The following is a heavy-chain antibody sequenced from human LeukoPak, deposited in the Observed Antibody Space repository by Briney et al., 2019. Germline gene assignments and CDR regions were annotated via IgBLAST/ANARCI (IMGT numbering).Heavy chain of an antibody. V-gene: IGHV3-30*02. CDR2: KRYDGSNK. CDR3: ERDGQDIVVVPAATNWFDP. CDR1: GVTFSSYG. Sequence: GSLRLSCAASGVTFSSYGTHWVRQAPGKGLEWVAFKRYDGSNKYYADSVKGRFTISRDNSKNTLHLQMNSLRAEHTAVYYCERDGQDIVVVPAATNWFDPWGKGTLVTVSS. D-gene: IGHD2-2*01. J-gene: IGHJ5*02.